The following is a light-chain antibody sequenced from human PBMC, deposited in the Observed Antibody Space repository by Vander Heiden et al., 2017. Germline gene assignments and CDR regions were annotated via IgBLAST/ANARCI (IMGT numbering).Light chain of an antibody. J-gene: IGKJ4*01. Sequence: DIQTTQSPSSLAAAVGDRAITTCRARQSIGSYLTRYQKTPGKAPKVLIYAASSLQSGVPLTFSGSGSGTDFTLTISRLQPEDFATYSCQQTYSTPLTFGGGTKVEIK. CDR1: QSIGSY. CDR3: QQTYSTPLT. CDR2: AAS. V-gene: IGKV1-39*01.